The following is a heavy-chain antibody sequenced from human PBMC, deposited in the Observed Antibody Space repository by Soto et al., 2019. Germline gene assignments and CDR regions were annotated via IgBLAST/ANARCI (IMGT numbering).Heavy chain of an antibody. V-gene: IGHV3-11*01. Sequence: QVQLVESGGGLVKPGGSLRLSCAASGFIFSNYYISWIRQAPGKGLEWVSYISASGTDIYYADSVKGRYTIPRDNAKNSLYLQMNSLAAEETAVYYCARGHYGLDVWGEGKTVTVFS. CDR2: ISASGTDI. CDR3: ARGHYGLDV. J-gene: IGHJ6*04. CDR1: GFIFSNYY.